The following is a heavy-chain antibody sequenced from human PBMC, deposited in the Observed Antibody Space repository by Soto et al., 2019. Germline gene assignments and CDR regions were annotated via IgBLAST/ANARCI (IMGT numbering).Heavy chain of an antibody. V-gene: IGHV3-30*18. D-gene: IGHD3-22*01. J-gene: IGHJ4*02. Sequence: GGSLRLSCAASGFTFSSYGMHWVRQAPGKGLEWVAVISYDGSNKYYADSVKGRFTISRDNSKNTLYLQMNSLRAEDTAVYYCAKDYGRITMIAHARLDYWGQGTLVTVSS. CDR3: AKDYGRITMIAHARLDY. CDR1: GFTFSSYG. CDR2: ISYDGSNK.